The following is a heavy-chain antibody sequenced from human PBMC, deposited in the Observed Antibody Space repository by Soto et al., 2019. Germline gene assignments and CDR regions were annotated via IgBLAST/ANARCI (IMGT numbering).Heavy chain of an antibody. CDR3: AKGLNYGDNWFDP. J-gene: IGHJ5*02. Sequence: EVQLVESGGGLVQPGRSLRLSCAASGFTFDDYAMHWVRQAPGKGLEWVSGISWNSGSIGYADSVKGRFTISRDNAKNSLYLQMNSLRAEDTALYYCAKGLNYGDNWFDPWGQGTLVTVSS. CDR2: ISWNSGSI. D-gene: IGHD1-7*01. CDR1: GFTFDDYA. V-gene: IGHV3-9*01.